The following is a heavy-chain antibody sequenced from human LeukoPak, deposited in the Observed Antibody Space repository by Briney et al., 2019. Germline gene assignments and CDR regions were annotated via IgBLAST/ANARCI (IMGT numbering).Heavy chain of an antibody. CDR2: ISYDGSNK. D-gene: IGHD4-23*01. V-gene: IGHV3-30-3*01. Sequence: GGSLRLSCEASGFTFSSYAMHWVRQAPGKGLEWVAVISYDGSNKYYADSVKGRFTISRDNSKNTLYLQMNSLRAEDTAVYYCARGRTTVVTLGGYWGQGTLVTVSS. CDR3: ARGRTTVVTLGGY. J-gene: IGHJ4*02. CDR1: GFTFSSYA.